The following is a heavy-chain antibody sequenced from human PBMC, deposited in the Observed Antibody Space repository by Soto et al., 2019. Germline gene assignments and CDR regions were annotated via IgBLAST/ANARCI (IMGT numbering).Heavy chain of an antibody. CDR1: GFTFGSYA. V-gene: IGHV3-23*01. CDR2: ISGSGGST. D-gene: IGHD5-18*01. J-gene: IGHJ5*02. CDR3: AKVQSRGYSYGPNWFDP. Sequence: GGSLRLSCAASGFTFGSYAMSWVRQAPGKGLEWVSAISGSGGSTYYADSVKGRFTISRDNSKNTLYLQMNSLRAEDTAVYYCAKVQSRGYSYGPNWFDPWGQGTLVTVSS.